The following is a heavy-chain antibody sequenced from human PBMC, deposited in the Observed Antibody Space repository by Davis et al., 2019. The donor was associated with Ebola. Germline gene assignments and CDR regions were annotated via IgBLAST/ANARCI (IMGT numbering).Heavy chain of an antibody. CDR2: IKQDGSEK. CDR3: ARKSTFFDY. CDR1: GFTLSNYW. V-gene: IGHV3-7*03. J-gene: IGHJ4*02. D-gene: IGHD3-16*01. Sequence: GESLKISCAASGFTLSNYWLSRVRQAPGKGLEWVANIKQDGSEKYYVDSVKGRFTISRDNAKNSLYLQMNSLRAEDTAVYYCARKSTFFDYWGQGTRVTVSS.